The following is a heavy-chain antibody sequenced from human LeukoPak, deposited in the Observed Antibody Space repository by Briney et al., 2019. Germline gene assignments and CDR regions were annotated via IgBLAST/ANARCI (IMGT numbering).Heavy chain of an antibody. CDR3: ARGWLQWGAYYFDY. Sequence: GGSLRLSCAASGFTFSTYSMNWVRQAPGMGPEWVSYISSSGSTIYYADSVKGRFTISRDNAKNSLYLQMNSLRDEDTAVYYCARGWLQWGAYYFDYWGQGTLVTVSS. CDR2: ISSSGSTI. D-gene: IGHD5-24*01. J-gene: IGHJ4*02. CDR1: GFTFSTYS. V-gene: IGHV3-48*02.